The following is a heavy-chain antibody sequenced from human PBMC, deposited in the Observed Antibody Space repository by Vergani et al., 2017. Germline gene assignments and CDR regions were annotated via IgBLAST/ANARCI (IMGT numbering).Heavy chain of an antibody. CDR1: GFTVSSNS. Sequence: EVQLVESGGGLVQPGGSLRLSCAASGFTVSSNSMSWVRQAPGKGLEWVSVIYSGGSTYYAESVKGRFTISRDKSKNTLYLQMNSLRAEDTAVYYCARGCTNGVCYFAYWGQGTLVTVSS. CDR2: IYSGGST. CDR3: ARGCTNGVCYFAY. V-gene: IGHV3-66*02. J-gene: IGHJ4*02. D-gene: IGHD2-8*01.